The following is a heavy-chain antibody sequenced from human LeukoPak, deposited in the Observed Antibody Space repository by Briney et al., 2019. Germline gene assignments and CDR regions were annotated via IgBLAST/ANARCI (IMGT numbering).Heavy chain of an antibody. Sequence: PSETLSLTCTVSGGSISSSSYYWGWIRQPPGKGLEWIGSIYYSGSTYYNPSLKSRVTISVDTSKNQFSLKLSSVTAADTAVYYCARLAGYSSSWPGSWGYYFDYWGQGTLVTVSS. D-gene: IGHD6-13*01. CDR2: IYYSGST. J-gene: IGHJ4*02. CDR3: ARLAGYSSSWPGSWGYYFDY. V-gene: IGHV4-39*01. CDR1: GGSISSSSYY.